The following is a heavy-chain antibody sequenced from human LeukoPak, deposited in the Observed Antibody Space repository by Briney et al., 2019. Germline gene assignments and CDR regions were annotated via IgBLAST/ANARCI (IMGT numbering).Heavy chain of an antibody. J-gene: IGHJ4*02. Sequence: GGSLSLSCATSGFTFSSYGMYWVRQAPGKGLEWLAFIRHDGINKYYADSVKGRFTISRDNSKNTLYLQMNSLRAEDTAVYYCAKDSLTGTGPYYFDCWGQGTLVTVSS. CDR2: IRHDGINK. CDR1: GFTFSSYG. CDR3: AKDSLTGTGPYYFDC. D-gene: IGHD3-9*01. V-gene: IGHV3-30*02.